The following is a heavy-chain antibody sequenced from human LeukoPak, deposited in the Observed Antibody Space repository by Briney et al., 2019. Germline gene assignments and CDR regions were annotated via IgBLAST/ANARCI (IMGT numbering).Heavy chain of an antibody. V-gene: IGHV3-23*01. Sequence: GGSLRLSCAASGFTFSTYAMSWVRQAPGKGLEWVSGISGSGSNTYYADSVKGRFTISRDSSKNTLYLQMNSLRAEDTAVYYCAKGYYNYDFWGQGTLVTVSS. CDR3: AKGYYNYDF. J-gene: IGHJ4*02. D-gene: IGHD3-10*01. CDR2: ISGSGSNT. CDR1: GFTFSTYA.